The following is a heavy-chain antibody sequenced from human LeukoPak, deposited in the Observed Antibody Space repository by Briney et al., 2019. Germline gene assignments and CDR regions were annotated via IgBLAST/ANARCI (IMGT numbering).Heavy chain of an antibody. CDR3: ASMTAAAGTRPFDC. J-gene: IGHJ4*02. CDR2: MNPNSGNT. D-gene: IGHD6-13*01. V-gene: IGHV1-8*01. CDR1: GYTFTSYD. Sequence: GASVKVSCKASGYTFTSYDINWVRQATGQGLEWMGWMNPNSGNTGYAQKFQGRVTMTRNTSISTAYMELSSLRSEDTAVYYCASMTAAAGTRPFDCWGQGTLVTVSS.